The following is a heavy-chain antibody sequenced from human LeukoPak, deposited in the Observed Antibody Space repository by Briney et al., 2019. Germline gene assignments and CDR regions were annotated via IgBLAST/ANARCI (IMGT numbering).Heavy chain of an antibody. D-gene: IGHD3-22*01. CDR1: GFTFTTYA. J-gene: IGHJ4*02. CDR3: AKARNYYDSSGILDY. CDR2: ISYDGSNK. V-gene: IGHV3-30*09. Sequence: GGSLRLSCAASGFTFTTYASSWSRQAPAKGLEGVAVISYDGSNKYYADSVKGRFAISRDNSKNTLYLRMDSLRTEDTAVYYCAKARNYYDSSGILDYWGQGTLVTVSS.